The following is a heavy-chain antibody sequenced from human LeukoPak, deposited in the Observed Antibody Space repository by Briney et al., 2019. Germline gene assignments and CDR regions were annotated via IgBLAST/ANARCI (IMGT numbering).Heavy chain of an antibody. D-gene: IGHD3-22*01. J-gene: IGHJ5*02. Sequence: SETLSLTCTVSGGSFSTSSYYWGWILQPPGKGLEWIGSIYYGGSTYYNPSLKGRVTISVDTSKRQFSLKLTSVIAADTAVYYCARHRYYYDSSGSTLPWFDPWGQGTLVTVSS. V-gene: IGHV4-39*01. CDR1: GGSFSTSSYY. CDR2: IYYGGST. CDR3: ARHRYYYDSSGSTLPWFDP.